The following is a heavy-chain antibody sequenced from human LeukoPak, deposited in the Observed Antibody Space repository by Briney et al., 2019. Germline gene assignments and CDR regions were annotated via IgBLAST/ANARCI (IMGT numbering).Heavy chain of an antibody. CDR3: AKERLPAMGHYYYYYMDV. D-gene: IGHD5-18*01. CDR2: ISYDGSNK. CDR1: GFTFSSYG. V-gene: IGHV3-30*18. Sequence: GGSLRLSCAASGFTFSSYGMHWVRQAPGKGLEWVAVISYDGSNKYYADSVKGRFTISRDNSKNTLYLQMNSLGAEDTAVYYCAKERLPAMGHYYYYYMDVWGKGTTVTVSS. J-gene: IGHJ6*03.